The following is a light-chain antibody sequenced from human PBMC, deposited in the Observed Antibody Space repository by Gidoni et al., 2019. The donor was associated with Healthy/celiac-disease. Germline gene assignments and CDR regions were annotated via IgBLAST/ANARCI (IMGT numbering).Light chain of an antibody. CDR1: QGISSY. J-gene: IGKJ4*01. V-gene: IGKV1-9*01. CDR2: SAS. CDR3: QQLNSYPPT. Sequence: DIQLTQSPSFLSASVGDRVTITCRASQGISSYLAWYQQKPRKAPKVLISSASTLHSGVPSRFSGSGSGTEFTLTISSLQPEDFASYYCQQLNSYPPTFGGGTKVEIK.